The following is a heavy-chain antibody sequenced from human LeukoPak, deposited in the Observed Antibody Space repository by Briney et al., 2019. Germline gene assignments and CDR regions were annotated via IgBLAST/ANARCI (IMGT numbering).Heavy chain of an antibody. J-gene: IGHJ4*02. CDR3: ATLGFWTAEDY. Sequence: GGSLRLSCAASGFTFSSYEMNWVRQAPGKGLVWVSRIKTDGSSTNYADSVKGRFTISRDNAKNTLYLQMNSLRAEDTAVYYCATLGFWTAEDYWGQGTLVTVSS. V-gene: IGHV3-74*01. CDR1: GFTFSSYE. CDR2: IKTDGSST. D-gene: IGHD3/OR15-3a*01.